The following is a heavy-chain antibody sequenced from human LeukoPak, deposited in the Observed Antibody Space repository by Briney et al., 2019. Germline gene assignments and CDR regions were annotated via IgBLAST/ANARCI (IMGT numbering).Heavy chain of an antibody. CDR2: ISGSGGST. J-gene: IGHJ4*02. D-gene: IGHD3-3*01. CDR3: AKGPHYDFWSGYCHY. Sequence: PGGSLRLSCAASGFTFSSYAMSWVRQAPGKGLEWVSAISGSGGSTYYADSVKGRFTISRDNSKNTLYLQMNSLRAEDTAVYYCAKGPHYDFWSGYCHYWGQGTLVTVSS. V-gene: IGHV3-23*01. CDR1: GFTFSSYA.